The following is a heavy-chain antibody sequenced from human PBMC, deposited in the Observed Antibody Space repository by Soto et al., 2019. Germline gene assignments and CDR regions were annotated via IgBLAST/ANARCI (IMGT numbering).Heavy chain of an antibody. Sequence: ASETLSLTCTVSGGSISSSSYYWGWIRQPPGKGLEWIGSIYYSGSTYYNPSLKSRVTISVDTSKNQFSLKLSSVTAADTVVYYCSRSLGGDYVSYYYYYMDVWGKGTTVTVSS. CDR3: SRSLGGDYVSYYYYYMDV. CDR1: GGSISSSSYY. CDR2: IYYSGST. V-gene: IGHV4-39*01. J-gene: IGHJ6*03. D-gene: IGHD4-17*01.